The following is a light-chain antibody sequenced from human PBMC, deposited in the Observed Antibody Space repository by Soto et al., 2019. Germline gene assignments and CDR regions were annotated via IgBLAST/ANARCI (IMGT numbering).Light chain of an antibody. J-gene: IGKJ1*01. V-gene: IGKV1-5*03. CDR2: KAS. Sequence: DIQMTQSPSTLSASVGDRVTITCRASQSISGWLAWYQQKPGKAPKLLIYKASSLESGVPSRFSGNGSGTEFTLTISSLQADDFATYYCQQYNTYSWTFGQGTKVEIK. CDR1: QSISGW. CDR3: QQYNTYSWT.